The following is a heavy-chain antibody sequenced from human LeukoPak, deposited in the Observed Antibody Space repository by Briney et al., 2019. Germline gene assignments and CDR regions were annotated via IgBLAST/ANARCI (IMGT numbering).Heavy chain of an antibody. CDR3: ARRTRGYSSGWYGDYYYYYMDV. CDR2: INHSGST. J-gene: IGHJ6*03. V-gene: IGHV4-34*01. CDR1: GGSFSGYY. Sequence: SETLSLTCAVYGGSFSGYYWSWIRQPPGKGLEWIGEINHSGSTNYNPSLTSRVTIPVDTSKNQFSLKLSSVTAADTAVYYCARRTRGYSSGWYGDYYYYYMDVWGKGTTVTISS. D-gene: IGHD6-19*01.